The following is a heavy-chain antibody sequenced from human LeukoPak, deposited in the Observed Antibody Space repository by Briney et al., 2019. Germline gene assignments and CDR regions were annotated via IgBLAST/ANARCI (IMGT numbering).Heavy chain of an antibody. J-gene: IGHJ3*02. Sequence: EASVKVSCKASGGTFSSYAISWVRQAPGQGLEWMGRIIPILGIANYAQKFQGRVTITADKSTSTAYMELSSLRSEDTAVYYCATGGSSALEWLSIPGHAFDIWGQGTMVTVSS. CDR3: ATGGSSALEWLSIPGHAFDI. CDR2: IIPILGIA. D-gene: IGHD3-3*01. CDR1: GGTFSSYA. V-gene: IGHV1-69*04.